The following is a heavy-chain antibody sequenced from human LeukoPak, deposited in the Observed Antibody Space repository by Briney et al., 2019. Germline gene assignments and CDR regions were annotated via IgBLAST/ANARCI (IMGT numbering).Heavy chain of an antibody. CDR1: GFTFSDYY. V-gene: IGHV3-11*04. D-gene: IGHD4-17*01. CDR3: ARSLSLTTLDYFDY. Sequence: GGSLRLSCTASGFTFSDYYMSWIRQSPGKGLGWVSYISSSGTYIYYADSVKGRFTISRDNAKNSLDLQMNSLRAEDTAVYYCARSLSLTTLDYFDYWGQGTLVTVSS. CDR2: ISSSGTYI. J-gene: IGHJ4*02.